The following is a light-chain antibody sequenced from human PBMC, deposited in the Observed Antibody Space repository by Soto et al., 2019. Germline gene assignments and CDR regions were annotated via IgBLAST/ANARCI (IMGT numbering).Light chain of an antibody. CDR2: RVS. V-gene: IGLV2-8*01. Sequence: QSALTQPPSASGSPGQSVTISCTGTSSDVGGYNNVPCYQQHQGKAPKLMIYRVSKRPSGVPDRFSGSKSGNTASLTVSGLQAEDEADYYCSSYAGSNNFVVFGGGTKLTVL. CDR1: SSDVGGYNN. J-gene: IGLJ2*01. CDR3: SSYAGSNNFVV.